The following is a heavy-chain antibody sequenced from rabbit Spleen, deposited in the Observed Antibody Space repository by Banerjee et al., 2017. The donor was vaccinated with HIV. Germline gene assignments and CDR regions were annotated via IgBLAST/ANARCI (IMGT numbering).Heavy chain of an antibody. Sequence: QEQLVESGGGLVKPEGSLTLTCKASGFSFSDREVMCWVRQAPGKGLQWIACINAYTGKPVYATWAKGRFTISRTSSTTVTLRMTSLTAADRATYFCARDLVGVIGWNFNLWGQGTLVTVS. CDR1: GFSFSDREV. D-gene: IGHD1-1*01. V-gene: IGHV1S45*01. CDR2: INAYTGKP. CDR3: ARDLVGVIGWNFNL. J-gene: IGHJ4*01.